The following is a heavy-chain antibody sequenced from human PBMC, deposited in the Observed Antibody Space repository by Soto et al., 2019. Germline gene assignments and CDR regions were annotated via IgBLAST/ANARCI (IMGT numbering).Heavy chain of an antibody. V-gene: IGHV4-34*01. J-gene: IGHJ6*03. Sequence: SETLSLTCAVYGGSFSGYYWSWIRQPPGKGLEWIGEINHSGSTNYNPSLKSRVTISVDTSKNQFSLKLSSVTAADTAVYYCARAQGLSGPFSISGYYYYYMDVWGKGTTVTVSS. CDR2: INHSGST. CDR3: ARAQGLSGPFSISGYYYYYMDV. D-gene: IGHD3-3*02. CDR1: GGSFSGYY.